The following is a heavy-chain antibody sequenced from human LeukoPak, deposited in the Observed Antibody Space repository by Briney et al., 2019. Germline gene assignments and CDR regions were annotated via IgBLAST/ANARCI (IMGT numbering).Heavy chain of an antibody. V-gene: IGHV4-59*01. Sequence: SETLSLTCTVSGGSISTYYWSWIRQPPGPPPPRIGYISYSGSATYNPSLRSRVTISVDTSKSQLSLRLNSVTAADTAVYFCARAAAGTSLRFDYWGQGTLVTVSS. CDR1: GGSISTYY. CDR3: ARAAAGTSLRFDY. D-gene: IGHD6-13*01. CDR2: ISYSGSA. J-gene: IGHJ4*02.